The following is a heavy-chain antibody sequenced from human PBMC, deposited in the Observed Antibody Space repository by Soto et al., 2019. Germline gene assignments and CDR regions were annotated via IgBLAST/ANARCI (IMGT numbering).Heavy chain of an antibody. CDR1: GYTFTSYY. J-gene: IGHJ4*02. Sequence: ASVKVSCKASGYTFTSYYMHWVRQAPGQGLEWMGIINPSGGSTSYAQKFQGRVAMTRDTSTSTVYMELSSLRSEDTAVYYCARDWAGLIAAAHFDYWGQGTLLNVSS. V-gene: IGHV1-46*01. CDR2: INPSGGST. D-gene: IGHD6-13*01. CDR3: ARDWAGLIAAAHFDY.